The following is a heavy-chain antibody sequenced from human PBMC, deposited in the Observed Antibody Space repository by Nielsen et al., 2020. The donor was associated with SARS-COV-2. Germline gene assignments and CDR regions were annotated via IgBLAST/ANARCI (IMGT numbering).Heavy chain of an antibody. J-gene: IGHJ6*03. CDR1: GFTFSSYG. CDR3: AKDPDFSDYYYMDV. V-gene: IGHV3-30*18. D-gene: IGHD3-3*01. Sequence: GESLKISCAASGFTFSSYGMHWVRQAPGKGLEWVAVISYDGSNKYYADSVKGRFTISRDNSKNTLYLQMNSLRAEDTAVYYCAKDPDFSDYYYMDVWGKGTTVTVSS. CDR2: ISYDGSNK.